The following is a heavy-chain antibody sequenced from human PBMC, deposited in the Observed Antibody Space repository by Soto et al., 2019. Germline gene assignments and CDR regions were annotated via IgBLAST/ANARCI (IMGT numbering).Heavy chain of an antibody. V-gene: IGHV4-34*01. CDR1: GGSFSGYD. Sequence: TSETLSLTCAVYGGSFSGYDWTWIRQPPGTGLEWIGEINHSGSTNYNPSLKSRVTISVDTSKNQFSLRLSSVTAADTAVYYCARHKDCSGGSCNAVGYYYGLDVWGQGTTVT. CDR2: INHSGST. CDR3: ARHKDCSGGSCNAVGYYYGLDV. D-gene: IGHD2-15*01. J-gene: IGHJ6*02.